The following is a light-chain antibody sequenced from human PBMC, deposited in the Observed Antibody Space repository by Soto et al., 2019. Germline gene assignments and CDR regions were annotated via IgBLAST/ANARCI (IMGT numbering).Light chain of an antibody. CDR3: AAWDDSLKGFV. J-gene: IGLJ1*01. V-gene: IGLV1-44*01. Sequence: QSVLTQPPSASETPGQRVTISCSGSSSNIGTNTVNWYQLLPGTAPKLLIYNNNQRPSGVPDRFSGSKSGTSASLAISGLQSEDEADYYCAAWDDSLKGFVFGTGTKVIVL. CDR1: SSNIGTNT. CDR2: NNN.